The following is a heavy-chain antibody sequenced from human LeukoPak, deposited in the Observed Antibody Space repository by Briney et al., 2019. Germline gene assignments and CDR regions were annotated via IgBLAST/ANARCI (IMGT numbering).Heavy chain of an antibody. CDR3: VKDLRSGSYSVLGTPDY. CDR1: GFTLSNYG. D-gene: IGHD1-26*01. V-gene: IGHV3-30*18. Sequence: QPGRSLRLSCAASGFTLSNYGMHWVRQAPDKGLEWVAVISYDGSNKYYADSVKGRFTISRDNSKNTLFLQMNSLRAEDTAVYYCVKDLRSGSYSVLGTPDYWGQGTLVTVSS. J-gene: IGHJ4*02. CDR2: ISYDGSNK.